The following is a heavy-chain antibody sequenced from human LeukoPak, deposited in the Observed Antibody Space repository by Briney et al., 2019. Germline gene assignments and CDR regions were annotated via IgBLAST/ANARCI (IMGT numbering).Heavy chain of an antibody. CDR3: ARDPVVDYYYCYGMDV. D-gene: IGHD2-15*01. CDR2: IIPILGIA. Sequence: PVKVSCKASGGTFSSYAISWVRQAPGQGLEWMGRIIPILGIANYAQKFQGRVTITADKSTSTAYMELSSLRSEDTAVYYCARDPVVDYYYCYGMDVWGQGTTVTVSS. CDR1: GGTFSSYA. J-gene: IGHJ6*02. V-gene: IGHV1-69*04.